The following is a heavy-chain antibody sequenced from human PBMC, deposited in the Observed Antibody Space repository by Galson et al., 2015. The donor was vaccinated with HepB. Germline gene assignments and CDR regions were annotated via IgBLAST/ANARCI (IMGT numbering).Heavy chain of an antibody. D-gene: IGHD1-26*01. Sequence: SLRLSCAASDFTFSSYAMSWVRLAPGKGLEWVSGISGSGGSTNYADSVKGRFTISRDNSKSTLYLQMNSLRADDTALYFCAKPWGVGGTPYYFDYWGQGTLVTVSS. CDR3: AKPWGVGGTPYYFDY. CDR1: DFTFSSYA. V-gene: IGHV3-23*01. J-gene: IGHJ4*02. CDR2: ISGSGGST.